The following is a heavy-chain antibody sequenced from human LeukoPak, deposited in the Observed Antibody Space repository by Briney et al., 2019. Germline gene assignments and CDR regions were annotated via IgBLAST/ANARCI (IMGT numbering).Heavy chain of an antibody. CDR2: ISGSGDST. Sequence: PGGSLRLSCAASEFTFSSYAMSWVRQAPGKGLEWVSAISGSGDSTYYADSVKGRFTISRDNSKSTLYLQMNSLRAEDTAVYYCAKDRYGGKIFGVVINWGQGTLVTVSS. D-gene: IGHD3-3*01. CDR3: AKDRYGGKIFGVVIN. V-gene: IGHV3-23*01. J-gene: IGHJ4*02. CDR1: EFTFSSYA.